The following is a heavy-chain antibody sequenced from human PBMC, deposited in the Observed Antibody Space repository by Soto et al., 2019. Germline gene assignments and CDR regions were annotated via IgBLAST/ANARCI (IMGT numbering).Heavy chain of an antibody. D-gene: IGHD6-13*01. V-gene: IGHV1-18*04. J-gene: IGHJ5*02. CDR2: ISAYNGNT. CDR1: GYTFTSYG. Sequence: ASVKVSCKASGYTFTSYGINWVRQAPGQGLEWMGWISAYNGNTNYAQKFQGRVTMTTDTSTSTAYMELRSLRSDDTAVYYCARDAAGGSSWYRLDPWGQGTLVTVSS. CDR3: ARDAAGGSSWYRLDP.